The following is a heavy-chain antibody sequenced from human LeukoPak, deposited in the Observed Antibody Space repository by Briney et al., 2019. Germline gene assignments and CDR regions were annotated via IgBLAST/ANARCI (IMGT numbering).Heavy chain of an antibody. Sequence: SVKVSCKASGGTFSSYAISWVRQAPGQGLEWMGGIIPIFGTANYAQKFRGRVTITADESTSTAYMELSSLRSEDTAVYYCARGPRGYCSSTSCYADLYYFDYWGQGTLVTVSS. D-gene: IGHD2-2*01. CDR1: GGTFSSYA. V-gene: IGHV1-69*13. CDR2: IIPIFGTA. CDR3: ARGPRGYCSSTSCYADLYYFDY. J-gene: IGHJ4*02.